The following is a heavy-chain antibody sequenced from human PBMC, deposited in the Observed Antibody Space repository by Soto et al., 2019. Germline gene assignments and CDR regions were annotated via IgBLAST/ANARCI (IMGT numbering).Heavy chain of an antibody. CDR1: SDSIARSRCY. CDR3: ASLVGYGMDV. J-gene: IGHJ6*02. CDR2: IYYSGST. Sequence: SDPLSLTCTSCSDSIARSRCYWGWIRQPPGKGLEWIGSIYYSGSTYYNPSLKSRVTISVDTSKNQFSLKLSSVTAADTAVYYCASLVGYGMDVRRQGTTVT. V-gene: IGHV4-39*01. D-gene: IGHD2-21*01.